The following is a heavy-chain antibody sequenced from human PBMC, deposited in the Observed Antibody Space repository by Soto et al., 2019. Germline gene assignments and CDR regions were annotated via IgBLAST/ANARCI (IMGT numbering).Heavy chain of an antibody. Sequence: GGSLTLSCISSGFTFRTYTMNWVRQAPGKGLEWVSGIRGFSPYTFYAESVKGRFTISRDNAKNSLYLQMNSLRAEDTAVYYCARDRGYDAHDYYYNAMDGRGEGTTVTVSS. D-gene: IGHD3-10*01. CDR2: IRGFSPYT. CDR1: GFTFRTYT. CDR3: ARDRGYDAHDYYYNAMDG. J-gene: IGHJ6*02. V-gene: IGHV3-21*01.